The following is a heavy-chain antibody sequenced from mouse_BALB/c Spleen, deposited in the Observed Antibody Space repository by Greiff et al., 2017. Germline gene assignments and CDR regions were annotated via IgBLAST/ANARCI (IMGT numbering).Heavy chain of an antibody. V-gene: IGHV2-2*02. CDR1: GFSLTSYG. D-gene: IGHD1-1*01. CDR3: ATPRYYGAMDY. CDR2: IWSGGST. Sequence: QVQLKQSGPGLVQPSQSLSITCTVSGFSLTSYGVHWVRQSPGKGLEWLGVIWSGGSTDYNAAFISRLSISKDNSKSQVFFKMNSLRANDTAIYYCATPRYYGAMDYWGQGTSVTVSS. J-gene: IGHJ4*01.